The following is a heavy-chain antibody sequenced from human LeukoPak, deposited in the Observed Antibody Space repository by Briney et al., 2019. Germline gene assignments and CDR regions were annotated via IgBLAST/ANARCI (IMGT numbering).Heavy chain of an antibody. V-gene: IGHV4-59*01. CDR1: GSSISSYY. CDR3: ARRWANDYYFDY. Sequence: SETLSLTCTVSGSSISSYYWSWIRQPPGKGLEWIGYIYYSGSTNYNPSLKSRVTISVDTSKNQFSQKLSSVTAADTAVYYCARRWANDYYFDYWGQGTLVTVSS. CDR2: IYYSGST. J-gene: IGHJ4*02. D-gene: IGHD1-1*01.